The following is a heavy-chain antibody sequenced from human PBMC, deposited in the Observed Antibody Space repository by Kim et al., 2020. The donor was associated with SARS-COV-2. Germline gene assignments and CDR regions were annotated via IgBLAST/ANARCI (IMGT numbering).Heavy chain of an antibody. D-gene: IGHD4-4*01. Sequence: GGSLRLSCAASGFTFSSYWMHWVRQAPGKGLVWVSRINSDGSSTSYADSVKGRFTISRDNAKNTLYLQMNSLRAEDTAVYYCAGATGQMKYYYYYYGMDVWGQGTTVTVSS. CDR2: INSDGSST. J-gene: IGHJ6*02. CDR3: AGATGQMKYYYYYYGMDV. V-gene: IGHV3-74*01. CDR1: GFTFSSYW.